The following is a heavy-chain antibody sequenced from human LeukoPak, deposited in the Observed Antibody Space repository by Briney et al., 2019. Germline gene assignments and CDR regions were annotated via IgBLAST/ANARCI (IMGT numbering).Heavy chain of an antibody. D-gene: IGHD1-1*01. J-gene: IGHJ1*01. CDR3: ATNPPGRTYLQD. CDR1: GFTFDDYG. V-gene: IGHV3-20*04. Sequence: GGSLRLSCAASGFTFDDYGMTWVRQVPGKGLEWIAEINWIGDTTRYGDPVKGRFTISRDNAKNSPDLQINSLRVEDTAFYYCATNPPGRTYLQDWGQGTLVTVSS. CDR2: INWIGDTT.